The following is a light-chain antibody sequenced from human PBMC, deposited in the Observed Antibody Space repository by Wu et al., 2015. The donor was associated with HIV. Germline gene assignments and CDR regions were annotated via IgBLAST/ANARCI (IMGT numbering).Light chain of an antibody. CDR1: ENINDY. CDR2: AAS. Sequence: IQMTQSPPSLSASRGDRVTITCRASENINDYLNWYQQKPGKAPKLLIYAASSLQSGVPSRFSGSGSGTDFTLTISSLQPEDFATYYCQQSYSTPWTFGQGPRWKSN. J-gene: IGKJ1*01. CDR3: QQSYSTPWT. V-gene: IGKV1-39*01.